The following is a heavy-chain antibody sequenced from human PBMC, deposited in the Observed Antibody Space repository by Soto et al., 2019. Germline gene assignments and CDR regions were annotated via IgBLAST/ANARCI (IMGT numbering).Heavy chain of an antibody. CDR3: AKGRSYSDFWGRDAFDI. J-gene: IGHJ3*02. CDR2: ISGSGGST. D-gene: IGHD3-3*01. Sequence: GGSLRLSCAASGFTFSSYAMSWVRQAPGKGLEWVSAISGSGGSTYYADSVKGRFTISRDNSKNTLYLQMNSLRAEDTAVYYCAKGRSYSDFWGRDAFDIWGQGTMVTVSS. CDR1: GFTFSSYA. V-gene: IGHV3-23*01.